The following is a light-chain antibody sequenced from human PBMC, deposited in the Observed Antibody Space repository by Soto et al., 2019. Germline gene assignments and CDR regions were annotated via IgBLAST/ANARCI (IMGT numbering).Light chain of an antibody. CDR1: DSNIGGSY. Sequence: QSVLTQPPSASGTPGQRGTISCSGSDSNIGGSYVHWYHQIPRTAPKLLIYKNDQRPSGVPDRFSGSKSGTSASLAISGLRSEDEGDYYCAAWDDRLSGPVFGGGTKLTVL. CDR2: KND. J-gene: IGLJ2*01. CDR3: AAWDDRLSGPV. V-gene: IGLV1-47*01.